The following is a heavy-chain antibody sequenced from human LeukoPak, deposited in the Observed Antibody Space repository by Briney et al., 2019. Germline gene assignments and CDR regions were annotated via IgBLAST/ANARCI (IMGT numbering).Heavy chain of an antibody. CDR2: IYYSGST. CDR1: GGSISSSSYN. CDR3: AEGRYFDWLDDAFDI. Sequence: SETLSLTCTVSGGSISSSSYNWGWIRQPPGKGLEWIGSIYYSGSTYYNPSLKSRVTISVDTSKNQFSLKLSSVTAADTAVYYCAEGRYFDWLDDAFDIWGQGTMVTASS. V-gene: IGHV4-39*01. J-gene: IGHJ3*02. D-gene: IGHD3-9*01.